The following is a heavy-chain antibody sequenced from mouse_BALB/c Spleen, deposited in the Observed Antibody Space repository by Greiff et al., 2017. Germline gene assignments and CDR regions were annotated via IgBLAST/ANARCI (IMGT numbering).Heavy chain of an antibody. D-gene: IGHD1-1*01. Sequence: QVQLQQSGAELVKPGASVKLSCKASGYTFTSYYMYWVKQRPGQGLEWIGEINPSNGGTNFNEKFKSKATLTVDKSSSTAYMQLSSLTSEDSAVYYCARGYYGYWYFDVWGAGTTVTVSA. CDR2: INPSNGGT. V-gene: IGHV1S81*02. CDR1: GYTFTSYY. J-gene: IGHJ1*01. CDR3: ARGYYGYWYFDV.